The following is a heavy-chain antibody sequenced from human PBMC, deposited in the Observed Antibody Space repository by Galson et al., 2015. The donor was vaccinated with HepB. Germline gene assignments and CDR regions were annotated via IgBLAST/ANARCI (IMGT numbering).Heavy chain of an antibody. CDR1: GFTFSSFA. V-gene: IGHV3-30-3*01. J-gene: IGHJ6*02. Sequence: SLRLSCAASGFTFSSFAMHWVRQAPGKGLEWVAITSYDGSNNFYADSVKGRFTVSRDNSKETLYLQMNSLRVEDTAVYYCAREKADEDYGMGVWGQGATVAVSS. CDR3: AREKADEDYGMGV. D-gene: IGHD2-15*01. CDR2: TSYDGSNN.